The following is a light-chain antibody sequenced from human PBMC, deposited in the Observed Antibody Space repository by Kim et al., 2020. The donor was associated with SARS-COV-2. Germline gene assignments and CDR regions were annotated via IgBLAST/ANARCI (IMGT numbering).Light chain of an antibody. Sequence: ASTGDRVTITCRATQAIRNELGWYQQKPGKAPKVLIYAASTLQSGVSSRFSGSGSGTDFTLTISSLQPEDFATYYCLQDSRYPRTFGQGTKVDIK. CDR1: QAIRNE. V-gene: IGKV1-6*01. J-gene: IGKJ1*01. CDR2: AAS. CDR3: LQDSRYPRT.